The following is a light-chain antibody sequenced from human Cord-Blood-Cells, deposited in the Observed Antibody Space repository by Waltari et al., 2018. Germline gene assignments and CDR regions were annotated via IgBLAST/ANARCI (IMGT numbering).Light chain of an antibody. CDR3: QQSYSTQWT. V-gene: IGKV1-39*01. J-gene: IGKJ1*01. CDR1: QSISSY. CDR2: AAS. Sequence: DIQMTQSPSSLPAPVVYRVTITCRASQSISSYLNWYQQKTGRAPKLLIYAASSLQSSVPSTICSSGSGTDFTLTISSMQPEDFAAYYCQQSYSTQWTFGQGTKVEIK.